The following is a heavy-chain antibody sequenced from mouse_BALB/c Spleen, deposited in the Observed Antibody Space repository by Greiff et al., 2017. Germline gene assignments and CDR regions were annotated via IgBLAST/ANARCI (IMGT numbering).Heavy chain of an antibody. CDR3: NARDGNYFDY. Sequence: EVQLQQSGAELVRSGASVKLSCTASGFNIKDYYMHWVKQRPEQGLEWIGWIDPENGDTEYAPKFQGKATMTADTSSNTAYLQLSSLTSEDTAVYYCNARDGNYFDYWGQGTTLTVSS. CDR1: GFNIKDYY. CDR2: IDPENGDT. J-gene: IGHJ2*01. V-gene: IGHV14-4*02. D-gene: IGHD2-1*01.